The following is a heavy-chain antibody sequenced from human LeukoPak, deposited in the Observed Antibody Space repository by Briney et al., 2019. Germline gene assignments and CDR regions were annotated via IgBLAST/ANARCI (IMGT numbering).Heavy chain of an antibody. CDR3: ARDTKGTFDY. CDR2: ISSTSSYI. D-gene: IGHD3-3*01. J-gene: IGHJ4*02. Sequence: PGGSLRLSCAASGFTFSSYSMNWVRQAPGKGLEWVSSISSTSSYIYYADSVKGRFTISRDNAKNSVYLQMNSLRAEDTAVYYCARDTKGTFDYWGQGTLVTVSS. CDR1: GFTFSSYS. V-gene: IGHV3-21*04.